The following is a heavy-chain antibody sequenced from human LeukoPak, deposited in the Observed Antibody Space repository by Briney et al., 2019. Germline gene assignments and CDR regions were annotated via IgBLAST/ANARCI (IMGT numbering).Heavy chain of an antibody. V-gene: IGHV3-23*01. Sequence: PGGSLRLSCATSGLAVSTSVIYWFRQAPGKGLEWVSDIKGPHAQPSYADSVKGRFSISRDDSKNTVYLEMNSLRADDTALYHCAKVGVRINSGDYWGQGTLVTVSS. J-gene: IGHJ4*02. D-gene: IGHD3-10*01. CDR1: GLAVSTSV. CDR3: AKVGVRINSGDY. CDR2: IKGPHAQP.